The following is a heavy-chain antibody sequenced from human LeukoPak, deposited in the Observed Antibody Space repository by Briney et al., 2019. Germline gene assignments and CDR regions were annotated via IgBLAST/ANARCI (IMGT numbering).Heavy chain of an antibody. CDR2: ISYDGSNK. V-gene: IGHV3-30*03. CDR3: ATEKMYSSSWSRGYYMDV. CDR1: GFTFSSYG. D-gene: IGHD6-13*01. J-gene: IGHJ6*03. Sequence: GGSLRLSCAASGFTFSSYGMHWVRQAPGKGLEWVAVISYDGSNKYYADSVKGRFTISRDNSKNTLYLQMNRLRTEDTASYYCATEKMYSSSWSRGYYMDVWGKGTTVTVSS.